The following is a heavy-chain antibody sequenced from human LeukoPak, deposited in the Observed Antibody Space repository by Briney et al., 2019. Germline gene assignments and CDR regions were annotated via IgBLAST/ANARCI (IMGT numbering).Heavy chain of an antibody. CDR1: GGTFSSYA. Sequence: GASVKVSCKASGGTFSSYAISWVRQAPGQGLEWMGGIIPIFGTTNYAQKFQGRVTITADESTSTAYMELSSLRSEDTAVYYCARDPVIPAAKFHAGFYFDYWSQGTLVTVSS. CDR3: ARDPVIPAAKFHAGFYFDY. CDR2: IIPIFGTT. J-gene: IGHJ4*02. D-gene: IGHD2-2*01. V-gene: IGHV1-69*13.